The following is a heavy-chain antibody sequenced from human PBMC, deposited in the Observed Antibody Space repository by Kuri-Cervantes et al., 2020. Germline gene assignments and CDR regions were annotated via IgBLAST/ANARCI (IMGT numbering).Heavy chain of an antibody. CDR2: ISSSSSTI. CDR1: GFTFSSYS. D-gene: IGHD1-26*01. V-gene: IGHV3-48*01. J-gene: IGHJ4*02. CDR3: AKDLWGVGATTVE. Sequence: GESLKISCAASGFTFSSYSMNWVRQAPGKGLEWVSYISSSSSTIYYADSVKGRFTISRDNAKNSLYLQMNSLRAEDTALYYCAKDLWGVGATTVEWGQGTLVTVSS.